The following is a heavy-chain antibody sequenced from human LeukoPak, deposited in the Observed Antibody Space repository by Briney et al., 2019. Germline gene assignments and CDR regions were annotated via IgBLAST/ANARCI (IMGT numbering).Heavy chain of an antibody. CDR2: ISAYNGNT. D-gene: IGHD1-26*01. Sequence: ASVKVSCKASGYTFTSYGISWVRQAPGQGLEWMGWISAYNGNTNYAQKLQGRVTMTRDMSTSTVYMQLSSLRSEDTAVYYCARDMSGSYSFDYWGQGTLVTVSS. J-gene: IGHJ4*02. CDR1: GYTFTSYG. CDR3: ARDMSGSYSFDY. V-gene: IGHV1-18*01.